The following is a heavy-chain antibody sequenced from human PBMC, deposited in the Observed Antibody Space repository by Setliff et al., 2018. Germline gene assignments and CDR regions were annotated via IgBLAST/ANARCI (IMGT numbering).Heavy chain of an antibody. CDR2: IYHSGST. CDR1: GGSISSSSYY. CDR3: ARHVYGSGSYYNWFDP. Sequence: PSETLSLTCTVSGGSISSSSYYWGWIRQPPGKGLEWIGSIYHSGSTYYNPSLKSRVTISVDTSKNLFSLKLSSVTAADTAVYYCARHVYGSGSYYNWFDPWGQGTLVTVSS. V-gene: IGHV4-39*01. J-gene: IGHJ5*02. D-gene: IGHD3-10*01.